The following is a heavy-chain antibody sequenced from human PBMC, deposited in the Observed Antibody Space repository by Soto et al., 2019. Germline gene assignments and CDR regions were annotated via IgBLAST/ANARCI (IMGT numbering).Heavy chain of an antibody. CDR3: ARFGVVIGSDY. Sequence: ASVKVSCKASGGTFSSDAISWVRQAPGQGLEWMGGIIPIFGTANYAQKFQGRVTITADESTSTAYMELSSLRSEDTAVYYCARFGVVIGSDYWGQGTLVTVSS. V-gene: IGHV1-69*13. D-gene: IGHD3-3*01. J-gene: IGHJ4*02. CDR1: GGTFSSDA. CDR2: IIPIFGTA.